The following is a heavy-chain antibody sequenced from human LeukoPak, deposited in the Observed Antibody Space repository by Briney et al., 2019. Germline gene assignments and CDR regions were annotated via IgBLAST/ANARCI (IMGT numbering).Heavy chain of an antibody. CDR3: ARDTTGHNWFDP. Sequence: SETLSLTCTVSGGSISSYYWSWIRQPPGKGLEYIGYIYYSGSTNYNPSLKSRVTISVDTSKNQFSLKLSSVTAADTAVYYCARDTTGHNWFDPWGQGTLVTVSS. D-gene: IGHD4-17*01. J-gene: IGHJ5*02. CDR1: GGSISSYY. CDR2: IYYSGST. V-gene: IGHV4-59*01.